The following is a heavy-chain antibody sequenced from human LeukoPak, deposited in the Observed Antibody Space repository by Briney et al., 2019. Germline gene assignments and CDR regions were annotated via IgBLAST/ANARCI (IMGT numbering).Heavy chain of an antibody. Sequence: PGRSLRLSCAASGFTFSSYAMHWVRQAPGKGLEWVAVISYDGSNKYYADSVKGRFTISRDNSKNTLYLQMNSLRAEDTAVSYCAREASSSSYGFDYWGQGTLVTVSS. J-gene: IGHJ4*02. CDR3: AREASSSSYGFDY. CDR1: GFTFSSYA. CDR2: ISYDGSNK. V-gene: IGHV3-30*01. D-gene: IGHD6-6*01.